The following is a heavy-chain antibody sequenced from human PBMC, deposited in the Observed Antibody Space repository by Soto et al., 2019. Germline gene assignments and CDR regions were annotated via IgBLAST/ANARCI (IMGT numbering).Heavy chain of an antibody. Sequence: QVQLQESGPGLVKPSETLSLTCTVSGDSIISYYWNWIRQPAGKGLEWIGRIYTSGSTNYNPSLTSRATRALDTSKNQFSLKLSSVTAADTAVEYCAIDHDSAWYSFDYWGQGTRDTVS. D-gene: IGHD6-19*01. CDR2: IYTSGST. V-gene: IGHV4-4*07. J-gene: IGHJ4*02. CDR1: GDSIISYY. CDR3: AIDHDSAWYSFDY.